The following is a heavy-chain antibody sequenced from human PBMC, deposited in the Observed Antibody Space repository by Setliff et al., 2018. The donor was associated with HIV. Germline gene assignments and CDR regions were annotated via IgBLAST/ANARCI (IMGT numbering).Heavy chain of an antibody. CDR2: VDPEDGAT. V-gene: IGHV1-69-2*01. J-gene: IGHJ6*04. Sequence: GASVKVSCKVSGYSFIDNYMHWVQQAPGKGLEWMGLVDPEDGATIYAEKFQGRVTITADTSTDTAYMELSSLRSEDTAVYYCATITVAGTGAFDIWGNGTTVTVSS. CDR1: GYSFIDNY. CDR3: ATITVAGTGAFDI. D-gene: IGHD6-19*01.